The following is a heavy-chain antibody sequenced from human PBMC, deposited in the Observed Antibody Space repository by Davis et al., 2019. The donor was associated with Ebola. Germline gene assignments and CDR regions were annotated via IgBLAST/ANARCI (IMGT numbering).Heavy chain of an antibody. J-gene: IGHJ3*02. Sequence: MPSETLSLTCAVSGGSISSSNWWSWVRQPPGKGLEWIGEIYHSGSTNYNPSLKSRVTISVDKSKNQFSLKLSSVTAADTAVYYCARDAYCGGDCYSGAFDIWGQGTMVTVSS. CDR1: GGSISSSNW. CDR2: IYHSGST. D-gene: IGHD2-21*02. V-gene: IGHV4-4*02. CDR3: ARDAYCGGDCYSGAFDI.